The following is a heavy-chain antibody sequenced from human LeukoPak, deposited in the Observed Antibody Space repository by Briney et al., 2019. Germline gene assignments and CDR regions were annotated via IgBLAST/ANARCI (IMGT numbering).Heavy chain of an antibody. D-gene: IGHD1-26*01. CDR1: GFTFSSYT. J-gene: IGHJ4*02. V-gene: IGHV3-23*01. Sequence: GGSPRLSCAASGFTFSSYTMNWVRQAPGKGLEWVSAISDTGGSSYYADSLKGRFTISRDNSKNTQYLQMNSLRAEDTAVYYCAKAGGDGGSYFPSSFFDYWGQGTLVTVSS. CDR3: AKAGGDGGSYFPSSFFDY. CDR2: ISDTGGSS.